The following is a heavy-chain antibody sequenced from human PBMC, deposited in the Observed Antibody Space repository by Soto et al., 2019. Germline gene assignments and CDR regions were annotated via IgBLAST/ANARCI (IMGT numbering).Heavy chain of an antibody. CDR2: INAGNGNT. CDR1: GYTFTSYA. Sequence: ASVKVSCKASGYTFTSYAMHWVRQAPGQRLEWMGWINAGNGNTKYSQKFQGRVTITRDTSASTAYMELSSLRSEDTAVYYCARPVTMVRGVITILAFDYWGQGTLVTVSS. CDR3: ARPVTMVRGVITILAFDY. J-gene: IGHJ4*02. D-gene: IGHD3-10*01. V-gene: IGHV1-3*01.